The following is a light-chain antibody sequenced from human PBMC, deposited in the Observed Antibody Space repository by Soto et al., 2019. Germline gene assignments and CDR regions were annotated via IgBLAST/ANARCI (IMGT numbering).Light chain of an antibody. V-gene: IGKV3-20*01. CDR1: QSVSSSY. CDR2: GAS. CDR3: QQYGSSPRT. Sequence: EIVLTQYPGTLSLSPGERATLSCRASQSVSSSYLAWYQQTPGQAPRLLIYGASSRATGIPDRVSGSGSGTDFTLTISRLEPEDFAVYYCQQYGSSPRTFGQGTKV. J-gene: IGKJ1*01.